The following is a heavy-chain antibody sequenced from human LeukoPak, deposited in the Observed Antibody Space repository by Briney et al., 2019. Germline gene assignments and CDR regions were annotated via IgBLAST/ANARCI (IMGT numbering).Heavy chain of an antibody. V-gene: IGHV4-39*01. CDR2: IYYSGST. CDR3: ARLITMVRGVIIPVGY. Sequence: PSETLSLTCTVSGGSISSSSYYWGWTRQPPGKGLEWIGSIYYSGSTYYNPSLKSRVTISVDTSKNQFSLKLSSVTAADTAVYYCARLITMVRGVIIPVGYWGQGTLVTVSS. D-gene: IGHD3-10*01. CDR1: GGSISSSSYY. J-gene: IGHJ4*02.